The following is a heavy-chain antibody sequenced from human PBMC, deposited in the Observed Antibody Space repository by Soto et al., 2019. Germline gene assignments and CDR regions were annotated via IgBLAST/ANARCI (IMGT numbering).Heavy chain of an antibody. CDR3: ARLLVRYFDWYNYYYYGMDV. Sequence: PSETLSLTCAVSGGSISSSNWWSWVRQPPGKGLERIGEIYHSGSTNYNPSLKSRVTISVDKSKNQFSLKLSSVTAADTAVYYCARLLVRYFDWYNYYYYGMDVRGQGTTVTVSS. CDR2: IYHSGST. D-gene: IGHD3-9*01. V-gene: IGHV4-4*02. CDR1: GGSISSSNW. J-gene: IGHJ6*02.